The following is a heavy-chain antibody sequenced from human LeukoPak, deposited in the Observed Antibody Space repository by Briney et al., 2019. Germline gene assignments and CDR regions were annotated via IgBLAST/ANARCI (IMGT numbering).Heavy chain of an antibody. Sequence: GGSLRLSCVASGFIFSTYGLHWVRQSPGRGLEWVAVIWYDGSQRYYADSVKGRFTISRDNSKSTLYLQMNSLRVEDTAIYYCAKGGPQFFDYWGQGTLVTVSS. CDR3: AKGGPQFFDY. J-gene: IGHJ4*02. CDR1: GFIFSTYG. D-gene: IGHD5-24*01. CDR2: IWYDGSQR. V-gene: IGHV3-33*06.